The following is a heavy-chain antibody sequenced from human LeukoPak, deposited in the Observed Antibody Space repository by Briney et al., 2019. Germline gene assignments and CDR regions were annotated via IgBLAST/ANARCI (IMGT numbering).Heavy chain of an antibody. V-gene: IGHV4-59*07. Sequence: SDPLSLTCTVSGRSISYYYWSWIPQPPGKGLDWIGYIYYSGSTNYNHSLKSRVTISVDTSKNQFSLNLSSVTAADTAMYYCARGGSYSGVLDSWGQGILVTVSS. D-gene: IGHD1-26*01. J-gene: IGHJ4*02. CDR2: IYYSGST. CDR1: GRSISYYY. CDR3: ARGGSYSGVLDS.